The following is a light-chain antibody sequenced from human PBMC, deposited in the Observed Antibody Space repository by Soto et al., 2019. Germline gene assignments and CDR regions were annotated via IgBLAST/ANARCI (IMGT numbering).Light chain of an antibody. J-gene: IGKJ2*01. V-gene: IGKV1-27*01. Sequence: DIQMTQSPSSLSASVGDRVTITCRASQGISNYVAWYQQKPGKVPTLLIYEASTLQSGVPSRFSGRGSGTDFTLSISRLQHEDVASYFCQNYNCAPYASGQGTKLEIK. CDR1: QGISNY. CDR2: EAS. CDR3: QNYNCAPYA.